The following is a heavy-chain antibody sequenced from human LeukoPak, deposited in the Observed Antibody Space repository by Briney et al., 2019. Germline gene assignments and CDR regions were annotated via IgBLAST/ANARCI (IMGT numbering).Heavy chain of an antibody. D-gene: IGHD3-22*01. J-gene: IGHJ4*02. V-gene: IGHV3-73*01. CDR2: IRSKANSYAT. CDR1: GVTFSGSG. Sequence: PGGSLRLSCAASGVTFSGSGVHWVRQASGKGLEWVGRIRSKANSYATAFPASVKGRFTISRDDSKNTAYLQMNSLKTEDTAVYYCTVYYDDSRVGYWGQGILVTVSS. CDR3: TVYYDDSRVGY.